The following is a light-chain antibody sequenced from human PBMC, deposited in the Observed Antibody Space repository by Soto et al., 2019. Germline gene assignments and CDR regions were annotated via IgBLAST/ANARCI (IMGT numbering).Light chain of an antibody. Sequence: SYELTQPPSVSVAPGQTARITCGGNNIGSKGVHWYQQKPGQAPILVVYADSDRPSGIPERFSGSNSGNTATLTISRVEAGDEADYYCQVWDSSSDQFGGGTKLTVL. CDR3: QVWDSSSDQ. CDR1: NIGSKG. CDR2: ADS. V-gene: IGLV3-21*02. J-gene: IGLJ2*01.